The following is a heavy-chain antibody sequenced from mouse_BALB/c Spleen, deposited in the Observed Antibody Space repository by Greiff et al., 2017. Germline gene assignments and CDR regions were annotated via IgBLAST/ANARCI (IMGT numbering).Heavy chain of an antibody. J-gene: IGHJ4*01. CDR1: GFTFSSYT. V-gene: IGHV5-12-2*01. CDR2: ISNGGGST. D-gene: IGHD1-3*01. Sequence: EVQLVESGGGLVQPGGSLKLSCAASGFTFSSYTMSWVRQTPEKRLEWVAYISNGGGSTYYPDTVKGRFTISRDNAKNTLYLQMSSLKSEDTAMYYCARLEYNDAMDYWGQGTSVTVSS. CDR3: ARLEYNDAMDY.